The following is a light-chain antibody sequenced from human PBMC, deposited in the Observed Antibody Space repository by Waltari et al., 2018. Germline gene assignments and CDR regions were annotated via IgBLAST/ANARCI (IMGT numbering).Light chain of an antibody. CDR3: AAWDDSLNGHV. CDR2: SNR. J-gene: IGLJ2*01. Sequence: QSVLTQPPSASGTPGQRVTISCSGSSSNIGSNTVNWYQHLPGTAPKLLIYSNRQRPSGVPARFSGSKSGTSASLAISGLQSEDEADYYCAAWDDSLNGHVFGGGAKLTVL. V-gene: IGLV1-44*01. CDR1: SSNIGSNT.